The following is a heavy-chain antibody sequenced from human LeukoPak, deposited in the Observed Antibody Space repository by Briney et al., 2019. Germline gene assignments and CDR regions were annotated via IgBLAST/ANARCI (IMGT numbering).Heavy chain of an antibody. CDR1: GGSISSYY. Sequence: SETLSLTCTVSGGSISSYYWSWTRQPPGKGLEWIGYIYYSGSTNYNPSLKSRVTISVDTSKNQFSLKLSSVTAADTAVYYCARGLTLIPYYFDYWGQGTLVTVSS. V-gene: IGHV4-59*01. D-gene: IGHD2-8*01. J-gene: IGHJ4*02. CDR3: ARGLTLIPYYFDY. CDR2: IYYSGST.